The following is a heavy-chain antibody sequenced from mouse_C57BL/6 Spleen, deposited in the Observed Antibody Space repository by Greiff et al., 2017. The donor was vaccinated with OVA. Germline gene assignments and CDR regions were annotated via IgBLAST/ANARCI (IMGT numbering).Heavy chain of an antibody. J-gene: IGHJ4*01. CDR2: IHPNSGST. D-gene: IGHD2-3*01. CDR3: ARSFGYYTAMDY. V-gene: IGHV1-64*01. CDR1: GYTFTSYW. Sequence: VQLQQSGAELVKPGASVKLSCKASGYTFTSYWMHWVKQRPGQGLEWIGMIHPNSGSTNYNEKFKSKATLTVDKSSSTAYMQLSSLTSEDSAVYYCARSFGYYTAMDYWGQGTSVTVSS.